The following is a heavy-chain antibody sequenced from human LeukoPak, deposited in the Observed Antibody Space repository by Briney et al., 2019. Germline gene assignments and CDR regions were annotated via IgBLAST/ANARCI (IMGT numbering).Heavy chain of an antibody. D-gene: IGHD5-18*01. Sequence: SGPTLVNPTQTLTLTCTFSGISLSTSGVGVGWVRQPPGKALEWLVFIHLNDDKRYSPSLRSRLTITKDTSKSQVVLTMTNMDPVDTATYYYAHRQRDTSVDYWGQGTLVTVSS. J-gene: IGHJ4*02. CDR1: GISLSTSGVG. V-gene: IGHV2-5*01. CDR3: AHRQRDTSVDY. CDR2: IHLNDDK.